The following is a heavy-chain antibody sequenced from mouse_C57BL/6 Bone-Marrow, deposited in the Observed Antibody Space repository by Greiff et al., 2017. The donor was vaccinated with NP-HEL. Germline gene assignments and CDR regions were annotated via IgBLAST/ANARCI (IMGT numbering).Heavy chain of an antibody. CDR3: ANYYGSSYPWYFDV. V-gene: IGHV1-72*01. CDR2: IDPNSGGT. Sequence: QVQLQQPGAELVKPGASVKLSCKASGYTFTSYWMHWVKQRPGRGLEWIGRIDPNSGGTKSNEKFKSKATLTVDKPSSTAYMQLSSLTSEDSAVYYCANYYGSSYPWYFDVWGTGTTVTVSS. J-gene: IGHJ1*03. D-gene: IGHD1-1*01. CDR1: GYTFTSYW.